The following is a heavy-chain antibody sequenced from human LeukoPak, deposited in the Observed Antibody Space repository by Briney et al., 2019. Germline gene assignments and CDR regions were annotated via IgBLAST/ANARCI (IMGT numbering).Heavy chain of an antibody. J-gene: IGHJ4*02. V-gene: IGHV3-15*01. CDR3: TTADNWYSTGWLFDY. CDR2: IKSKTNGGTT. D-gene: IGHD6-19*01. CDR1: GFTFTYFG. Sequence: PGGSLRLSCAASGFTFTYFGMHWVRQAPGKGLEWVGRIKSKTNGGTTDYAAPVKGRFTISRDDSKNTLYLQMNSLKTEDTAVYYCTTADNWYSTGWLFDYWGQGTLVTVSS.